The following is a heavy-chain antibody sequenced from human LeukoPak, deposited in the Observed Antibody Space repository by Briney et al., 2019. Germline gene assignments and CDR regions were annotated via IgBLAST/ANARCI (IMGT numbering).Heavy chain of an antibody. CDR1: AFTFSGSA. CDR3: TRPSHSYGTDAFDI. D-gene: IGHD1-14*01. J-gene: IGHJ3*02. V-gene: IGHV3-73*01. Sequence: GGSLRLSCAASAFTFSGSAMHWVRQASGKGLEWIGRIRSKADSYATAYAASVKGRFTISRDDSKNTAYPQMNSLETEDTAVYYCTRPSHSYGTDAFDIRGQGTMVTVSS. CDR2: IRSKADSYAT.